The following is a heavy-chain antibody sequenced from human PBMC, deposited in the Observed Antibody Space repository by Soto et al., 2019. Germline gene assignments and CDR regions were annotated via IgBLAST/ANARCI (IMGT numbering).Heavy chain of an antibody. CDR1: GGTFSTYT. V-gene: IGHV1-69*02. D-gene: IGHD6-13*01. Sequence: QVQLVQSGAEVKKPGSSVKVSCKASGGTFSTYTIIWVRQAPGQGLEWMGRILPMLDITNSAQRFQGRVAITADKSTSTAYLELSSLRSEDTAVYYCNRASWSAETFDIWGRGTMVTVSS. J-gene: IGHJ3*02. CDR3: NRASWSAETFDI. CDR2: ILPMLDIT.